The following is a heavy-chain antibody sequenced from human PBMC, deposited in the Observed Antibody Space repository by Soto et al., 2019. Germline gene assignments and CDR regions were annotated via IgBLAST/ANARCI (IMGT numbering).Heavy chain of an antibody. CDR1: GGTFSSYA. CDR3: ARSQGSSTSLEIYYYYYYGMDV. J-gene: IGHJ6*02. V-gene: IGHV1-69*01. CDR2: IIPISETT. Sequence: QVQLVQYGAEVKKPGSSVKVSCKASGGTFSSYAISWVRQAPGQGLEWMGGIIPISETTNYAQKFQGRVTITADESKSTAYMELSSLTSEDTAVYYCARSQGSSTSLEIYYYYYYGMDVWGQGTTVTVSS. D-gene: IGHD2-2*01.